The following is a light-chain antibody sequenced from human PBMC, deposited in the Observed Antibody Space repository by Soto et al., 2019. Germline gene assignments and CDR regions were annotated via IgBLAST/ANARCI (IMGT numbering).Light chain of an antibody. Sequence: SALAQPASVSGSPGQSIAISCTGTSSDVGAYNYVSWYQQHPGKAPKLIVHEVSDRPSGVSDRFSGSKSANTASLTISGLQAEDEADYYCSSYTGAYTLVFGTGTKVTVL. CDR2: EVS. V-gene: IGLV2-14*01. CDR3: SSYTGAYTLV. CDR1: SSDVGAYNY. J-gene: IGLJ1*01.